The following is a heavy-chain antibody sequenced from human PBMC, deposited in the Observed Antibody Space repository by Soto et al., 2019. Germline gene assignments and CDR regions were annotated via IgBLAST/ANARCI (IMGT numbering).Heavy chain of an antibody. J-gene: IGHJ4*02. CDR1: GFTFSSYW. CDR3: ARDHIVGATNFDC. Sequence: EVHLVESGGGLVQPGGSLRLSCAASGFTFSSYWMSWVRQAPGKGLEWVANIKQDGSEKYYVDSVKDRFTISRDNAKNSLYLQMNSLRAEDTAVYYCARDHIVGATNFDCWGQGTLVTVSS. V-gene: IGHV3-7*01. CDR2: IKQDGSEK. D-gene: IGHD1-26*01.